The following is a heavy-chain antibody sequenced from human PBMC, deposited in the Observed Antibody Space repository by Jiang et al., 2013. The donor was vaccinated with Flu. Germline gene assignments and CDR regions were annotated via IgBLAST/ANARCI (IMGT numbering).Heavy chain of an antibody. CDR1: GYSISSGYY. D-gene: IGHD6-19*01. CDR2: IYHSGST. V-gene: IGHV4-38-2*01. CDR3: ARVTESYSSGWNYWYSDL. Sequence: GPGLVKPSETLSLTCAVSGYSISSGYYWGWIRQPPGKGLEWIGSIYHSGSTYYNPSLKSRVTISVDTSKNQFSLKLSSVTAADTAVYYCARVTESYSSGWNYWYSDLWGRGTLVTASS. J-gene: IGHJ2*01.